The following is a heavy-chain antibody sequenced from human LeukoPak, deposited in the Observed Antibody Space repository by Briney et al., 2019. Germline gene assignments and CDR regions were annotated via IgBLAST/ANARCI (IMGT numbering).Heavy chain of an antibody. CDR2: INHSGST. J-gene: IGHJ4*02. CDR3: ARLRLYYDFWSGYPPFDY. D-gene: IGHD3-3*01. V-gene: IGHV4-34*01. CDR1: GGSFSGYY. Sequence: SQTLSLTRAVYGGSFSGYYWSWIRQPPGKGLEWIGEINHSGSTNYNPSLKSRVTISVDTSKNQFSLKLSSVTAADTAVFYCARLRLYYDFWSGYPPFDYWGQGTLVTVSS.